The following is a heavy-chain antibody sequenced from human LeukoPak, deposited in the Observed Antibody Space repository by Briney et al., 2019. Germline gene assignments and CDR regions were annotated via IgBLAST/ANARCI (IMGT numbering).Heavy chain of an antibody. CDR2: INQSQST. D-gene: IGHD1-26*01. CDR3: ARKGANLDY. J-gene: IGHJ4*02. V-gene: IGHV4-34*01. CDR1: GGSLCGYY. Sequence: SETLSLTCDVHGGSLCGYYWSWIRQPPAKEMDWIGEINQSQSTNYNPSLKSRVTISVDKSKNQFSLKLSSVTAADTAVYYCARKGANLDYWGQGTLVTVSS.